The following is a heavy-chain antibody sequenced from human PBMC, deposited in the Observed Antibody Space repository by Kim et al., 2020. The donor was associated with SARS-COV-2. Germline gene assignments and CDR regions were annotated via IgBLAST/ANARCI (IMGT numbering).Heavy chain of an antibody. J-gene: IGHJ3*02. V-gene: IGHV4-39*01. CDR2: ST. Sequence: STYYNPSLKSRVTISVDTSKNQFSLKLSSVTAADTAVYYCADGPLKAFDIWGQGTMVTVSS. CDR3: ADGPLKAFDI.